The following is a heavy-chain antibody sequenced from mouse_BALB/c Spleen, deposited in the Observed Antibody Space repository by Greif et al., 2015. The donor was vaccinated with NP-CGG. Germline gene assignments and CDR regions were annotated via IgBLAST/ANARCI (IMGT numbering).Heavy chain of an antibody. V-gene: IGHV7-3*02. CDR3: ARGKPFDY. CDR1: GFTFTDYY. CDR2: IRNKANGYTT. Sequence: EVMLVESGGGLVQPGGSLRLSCATSGFTFTDYYMSWVRQPPGKALEWLGFIRNKANGYTTEYSASVKGRFTISRDNSQSILYLQMNTLRAEDSATYYCARGKPFDYWGQGTTLTVSS. J-gene: IGHJ2*01.